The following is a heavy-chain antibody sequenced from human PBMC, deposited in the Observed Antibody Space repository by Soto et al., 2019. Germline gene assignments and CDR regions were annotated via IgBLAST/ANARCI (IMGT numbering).Heavy chain of an antibody. V-gene: IGHV4-31*03. CDR3: ARMGSGSRQGFDP. J-gene: IGHJ5*02. CDR1: GGSISRGDYY. CDR2: IYYSGST. Sequence: QVQLQESGPGLVKPSQTLSLTCTVSGGSISRGDYYWSWIRQHPGKGLEWIGYIYYSGSTYDNPSLKSRVTISVDTSKNHFSLKLGSVTAVYTAVYYCARMGSGSRQGFDPWGQGNVVTLSP. D-gene: IGHD2-15*01.